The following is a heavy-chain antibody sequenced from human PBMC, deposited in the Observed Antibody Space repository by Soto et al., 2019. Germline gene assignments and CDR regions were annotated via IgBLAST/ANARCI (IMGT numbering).Heavy chain of an antibody. CDR2: ISGSGGST. CDR1: GFTFSSYA. CDR3: AKDTYSSSWTRPPGMRY. V-gene: IGHV3-23*01. D-gene: IGHD6-13*01. Sequence: SGGSLRLSCAASGFTFSSYAMSWVRQAPGKGLEWVSAISGSGGSTYYADSVKGRFTISRDNSKNTLYLQMNSLRAEDTAVYYCAKDTYSSSWTRPPGMRYWGQGTLVTVSS. J-gene: IGHJ4*02.